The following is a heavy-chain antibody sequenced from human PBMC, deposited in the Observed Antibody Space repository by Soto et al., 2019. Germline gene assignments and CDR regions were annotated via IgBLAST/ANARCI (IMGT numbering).Heavy chain of an antibody. J-gene: IGHJ4*02. CDR2: MNPNSGNT. D-gene: IGHD3-22*01. CDR3: ARGPYYYDSSGYYYNY. CDR1: GYTFTSYD. V-gene: IGHV1-8*01. Sequence: ASLKVSCKASGYTFTSYDINWVRQATGQGLEWMGWMNPNSGNTGYAQKFQGRVTMTRNTSISTAYMELSSLRSEDTAVYYCARGPYYYDSSGYYYNYWGQGTLVTVSS.